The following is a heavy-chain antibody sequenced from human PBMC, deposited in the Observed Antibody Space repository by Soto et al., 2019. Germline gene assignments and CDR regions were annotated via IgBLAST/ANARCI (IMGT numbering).Heavy chain of an antibody. CDR2: IYSGGST. V-gene: IGHV3-66*01. D-gene: IGHD3-10*01. Sequence: EVQLVESGGGLVQPGGSLRLSCAASGLTVSSNYMSCVRQAPGKGLEWVSLIYSGGSTYYADSVRGRFTISRDNSKNTLYLQMNSLRAEDTAVYYCARDFYYYGSGTMGGYFDYWGQGTLVTVSS. J-gene: IGHJ4*02. CDR1: GLTVSSNY. CDR3: ARDFYYYGSGTMGGYFDY.